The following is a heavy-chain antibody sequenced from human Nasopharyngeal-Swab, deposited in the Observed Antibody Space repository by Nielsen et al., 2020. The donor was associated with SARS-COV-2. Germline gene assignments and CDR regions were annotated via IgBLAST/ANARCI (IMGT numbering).Heavy chain of an antibody. V-gene: IGHV1-24*01. J-gene: IGHJ6*03. CDR3: VTYTQRGSYLLGGYDYSYYMDV. D-gene: IGHD2-8*02. Sequence: WVRQAPGQGLEWMGGFDPEDGETVYSQRVQGRLTLTEDTSTDTAFTDLSGLRSEDTAVYYCVTYTQRGSYLLGGYDYSYYMDVWGKGTTVTVSS. CDR2: FDPEDGET.